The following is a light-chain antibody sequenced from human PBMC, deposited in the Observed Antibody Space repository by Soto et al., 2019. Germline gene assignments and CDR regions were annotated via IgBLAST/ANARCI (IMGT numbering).Light chain of an antibody. CDR1: ENIFKF. J-gene: IGKJ4*01. CDR3: QHYHSQSIT. Sequence: DILLIQSPATLSASVGDRITITCRASENIFKFLAWYQQRSGSAPNLLIYAASDLEKGVQSRFSGSGSGTESTLTIDNLQPNDSATYFCQHYHSQSITFGGGTQVDVK. CDR2: AAS. V-gene: IGKV1-5*01.